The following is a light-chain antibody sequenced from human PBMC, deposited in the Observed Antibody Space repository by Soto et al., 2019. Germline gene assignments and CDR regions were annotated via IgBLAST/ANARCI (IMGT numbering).Light chain of an antibody. V-gene: IGKV3-11*01. CDR3: EQESQRVEPQ. CDR2: DAS. Sequence: EIVLTRSPATLSLSPGERATLSCRASQSVSSYLAWYQQKPGQAPRLLIYDASNRATGIPARFSGSGSGTAFTLPISSLETPRFEASRVEQESQRVEPQFGVGTKVDIK. J-gene: IGKJ4*02. CDR1: QSVSSY.